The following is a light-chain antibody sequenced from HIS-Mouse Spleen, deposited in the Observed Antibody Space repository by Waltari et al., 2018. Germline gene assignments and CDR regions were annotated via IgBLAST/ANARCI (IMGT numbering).Light chain of an antibody. CDR1: SPNTGSNY. Sequence: QSVLTQPPSASGTPGQRVTISCSGSSPNTGSNYVYWYQQLPGPAPKLLIYRNTQRPSGVPDRFSGSKSGTSASLAISGLRSEDEADYYCAAWDDSLSGPGVFGGGTKLTVL. V-gene: IGLV1-47*01. J-gene: IGLJ3*02. CDR2: RNT. CDR3: AAWDDSLSGPGV.